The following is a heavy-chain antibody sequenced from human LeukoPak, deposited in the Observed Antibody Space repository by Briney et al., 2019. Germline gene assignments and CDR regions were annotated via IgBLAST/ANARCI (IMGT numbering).Heavy chain of an antibody. CDR3: ARDATMVRRYYYYGMDV. Sequence: GGSLRLSCAASGFTFSSYSMNWVRQAPGKGLEWVSYISSSSSYIYYADSVKGRFTISRDNAKNSLYLQMNSLRAEDTAVYYCARDATMVRRYYYYGMDVWGQGTTVTVSS. J-gene: IGHJ6*02. D-gene: IGHD3-10*01. CDR2: ISSSSSYI. V-gene: IGHV3-21*01. CDR1: GFTFSSYS.